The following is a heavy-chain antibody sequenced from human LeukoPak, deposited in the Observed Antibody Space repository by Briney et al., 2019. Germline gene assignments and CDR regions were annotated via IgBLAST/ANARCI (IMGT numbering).Heavy chain of an antibody. CDR1: GFTFSSYS. D-gene: IGHD5-24*01. J-gene: IGHJ4*02. CDR3: TRVGYIDEGIDY. V-gene: IGHV3-7*04. Sequence: PGGSLRLSCAASGFTFSSYSMNWVRQAPGKGLEWVANIKQDGSKKPYVDSVKGRFTISRDNAKNSLYLQMNSLRAEDTAIYYCTRVGYIDEGIDYWGQGTLVTVSS. CDR2: IKQDGSKK.